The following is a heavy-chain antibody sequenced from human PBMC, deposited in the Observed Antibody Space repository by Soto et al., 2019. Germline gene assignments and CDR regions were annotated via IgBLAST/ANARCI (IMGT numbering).Heavy chain of an antibody. Sequence: ASVKVSCKASGYTFTSYYMHWARQAPGQGLEWMGIINPSGGSTSYAQKFQGRVTMTRDTSTSTVYMELSSLRSEDTAVYYCARTGILWFGEFYYYYGMDVWGQGTTVTVSS. CDR1: GYTFTSYY. V-gene: IGHV1-46*01. CDR3: ARTGILWFGEFYYYYGMDV. D-gene: IGHD3-10*01. J-gene: IGHJ6*02. CDR2: INPSGGST.